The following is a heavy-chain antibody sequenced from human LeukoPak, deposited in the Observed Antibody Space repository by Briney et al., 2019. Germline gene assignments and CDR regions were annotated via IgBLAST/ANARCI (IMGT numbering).Heavy chain of an antibody. J-gene: IGHJ4*02. CDR1: GFTFTSSA. Sequence: SVKVSCKASGFTFTSSAMQWVRQARGQRLEWIGWIVVGSGNTNYAQKFQERVTITRDMSTSTAYMELSSLRSEDTAVYYCAADPDTAMEGPYYFDYWGQGTLVTVSS. CDR2: IVVGSGNT. CDR3: AADPDTAMEGPYYFDY. D-gene: IGHD5-18*01. V-gene: IGHV1-58*02.